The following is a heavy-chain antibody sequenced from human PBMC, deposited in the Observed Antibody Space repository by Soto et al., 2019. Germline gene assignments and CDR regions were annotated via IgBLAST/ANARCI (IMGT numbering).Heavy chain of an antibody. J-gene: IGHJ4*02. CDR1: GGTFSSYA. D-gene: IGHD4-17*01. CDR3: ARDYGGNSEFGY. Sequence: GASVKVSCKASGGTFSSYAISWVRQAPGQGLEWMGGIIPIFGTANYAQKFQGRVTITADESTSTAYMELSSLRSEDTAVYYCARDYGGNSEFGYWGQGTLVTVS. CDR2: IIPIFGTA. V-gene: IGHV1-69*13.